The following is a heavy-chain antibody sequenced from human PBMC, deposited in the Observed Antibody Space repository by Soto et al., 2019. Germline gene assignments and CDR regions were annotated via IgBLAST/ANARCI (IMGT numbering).Heavy chain of an antibody. J-gene: IGHJ4*02. Sequence: SETLSLTCAVSGVSISNNNRWTWVRQPPGKGLEWIGEIHHSGSTNYNPSLKSRVTISLDKSNNEFSLNLSSVTAADTAVYYCARGRYDSSGYTHFDYWGQGALVTVSS. V-gene: IGHV4-4*02. CDR3: ARGRYDSSGYTHFDY. CDR1: GVSISNNNR. D-gene: IGHD3-22*01. CDR2: IHHSGST.